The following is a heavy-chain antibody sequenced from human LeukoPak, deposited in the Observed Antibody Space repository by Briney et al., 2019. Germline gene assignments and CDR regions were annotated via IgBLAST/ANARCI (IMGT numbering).Heavy chain of an antibody. J-gene: IGHJ4*02. D-gene: IGHD5-18*01. V-gene: IGHV1-46*01. CDR2: INPSGGST. CDR3: ARYIYGYLHY. CDR1: GFTFINYY. Sequence: GASVKVSCKASGFTFINYYMHWVRQAPGQGLEWMGIINPSGGSTSYAQKFQGRVTMTRDTSTSTVYMELSSLRSEDTAVYYCARYIYGYLHYWGQGTLVTVSS.